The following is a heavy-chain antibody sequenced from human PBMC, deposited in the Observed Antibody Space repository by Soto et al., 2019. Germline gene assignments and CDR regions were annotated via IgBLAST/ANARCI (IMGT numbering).Heavy chain of an antibody. V-gene: IGHV3-21*01. CDR2: ISSSSSYI. CDR3: ARSWQLVKIDY. CDR1: VFTFSSYI. Sequence: GGSLRLSCAAAVFTFSSYIMNWVRQAPGKGLEWVSSISSSSSYIYYADSVKGRFTISRDNAKNSLYLQMNSLRAEDTAVYYCARSWQLVKIDYWGQGTLVTVSS. J-gene: IGHJ4*02. D-gene: IGHD6-6*01.